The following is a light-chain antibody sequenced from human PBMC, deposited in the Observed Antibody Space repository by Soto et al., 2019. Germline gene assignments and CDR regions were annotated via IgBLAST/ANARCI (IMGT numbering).Light chain of an antibody. CDR3: SSYTSTSTYV. CDR2: EVT. V-gene: IGLV2-14*01. Sequence: QSVLTQPASVSGSPGQSITISCTGTSSDVGGYNYVSWYQQHPGKAPKLMIYEVTSRPSGVSNRFSDSKSGNTASLSISGLQAEDEADYYCSSYTSTSTYVFGAGTKVTVL. CDR1: SSDVGGYNY. J-gene: IGLJ1*01.